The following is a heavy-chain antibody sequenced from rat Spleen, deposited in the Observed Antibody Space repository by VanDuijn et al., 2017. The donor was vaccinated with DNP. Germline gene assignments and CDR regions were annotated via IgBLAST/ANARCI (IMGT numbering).Heavy chain of an antibody. CDR1: GFTFSDYY. CDR2: ISTSGGST. V-gene: IGHV5-25*01. J-gene: IGHJ2*01. CDR3: ARRGHTTGLNWFTY. D-gene: IGHD1-9*01. Sequence: EVQLVESGGGLVQPGRSLKLSCAASGFTFSDYYMAWVRQAPTKGLEWVATISTSGGSTYYRDSVKGRFTISRDNAKSTLYLQMDSLRSEDTATYYCARRGHTTGLNWFTYWGQGVMVTVSS.